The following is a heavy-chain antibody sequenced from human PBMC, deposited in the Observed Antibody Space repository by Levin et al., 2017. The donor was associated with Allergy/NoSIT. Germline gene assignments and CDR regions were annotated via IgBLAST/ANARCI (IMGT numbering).Heavy chain of an antibody. D-gene: IGHD3-10*01. Sequence: SQTLSLTCAVYGGSFSGYYWSWIRQPPGKGLEWIGEINHSGSTNYNPSLKSRVTISVDTSKNQFSLKLSSVTAADTAVYDCARGSGTKPNYWYFDLWGRGTLVTVSS. V-gene: IGHV4-34*01. CDR3: ARGSGTKPNYWYFDL. CDR2: INHSGST. J-gene: IGHJ2*01. CDR1: GGSFSGYY.